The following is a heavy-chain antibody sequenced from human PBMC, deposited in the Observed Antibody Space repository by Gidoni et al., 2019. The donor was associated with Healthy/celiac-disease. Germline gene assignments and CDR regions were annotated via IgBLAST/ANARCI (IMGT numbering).Heavy chain of an antibody. V-gene: IGHV4-34*01. CDR1: GGSFSGYY. CDR2: INHSGST. J-gene: IGHJ6*02. D-gene: IGHD3-10*01. CDR3: ARAGFGELLYRQNYYYYGMDV. Sequence: QVQLQQWGAGLLKPSETLSLTCAVYGGSFSGYYWIWIRQPPGKGLEWIGEINHSGSTNYNPSLKSRVTISVDTSKNQFSLKLSSVTAADTAVYYCARAGFGELLYRQNYYYYGMDVWGQGTTVTVSS.